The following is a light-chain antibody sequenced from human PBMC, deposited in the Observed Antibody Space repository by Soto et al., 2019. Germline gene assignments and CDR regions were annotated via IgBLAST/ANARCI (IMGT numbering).Light chain of an antibody. J-gene: IGKJ2*01. CDR2: DAS. CDR3: QQYVNSPLYS. CDR1: QSVSSSF. V-gene: IGKV3-20*01. Sequence: EIVLTQSPGTLSLSPGERATLFCRASQSVSSSFLAWFQQKPGRAPRLLIYDASSRATGIPDRFSGGGSGTDFTLTISRLEPEDFAVYYCQQYVNSPLYSFGQGTKLEIK.